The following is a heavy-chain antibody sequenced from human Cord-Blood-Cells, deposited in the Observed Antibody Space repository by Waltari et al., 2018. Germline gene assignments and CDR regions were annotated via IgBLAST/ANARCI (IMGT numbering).Heavy chain of an antibody. J-gene: IGHJ4*02. D-gene: IGHD6-6*01. Sequence: QVQLQQWGAGLLKPSETLSLTCAVYGGSFSGSSWSWIRQPPGKGLEWIGEINHSGSTNYNPSLKSRVTISVDTSKNQFSLKLSSVTAADTAVYYCARGERAAPDYWGQGTLVTVSS. CDR2: INHSGST. CDR1: GGSFSGSS. V-gene: IGHV4-34*01. CDR3: ARGERAAPDY.